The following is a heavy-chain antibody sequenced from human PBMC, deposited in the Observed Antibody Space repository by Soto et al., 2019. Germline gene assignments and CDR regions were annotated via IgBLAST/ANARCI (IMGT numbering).Heavy chain of an antibody. CDR3: AREIMGARYGLDV. J-gene: IGHJ6*02. Sequence: PSETLSLTCTVSGVPVSSGSYYWSWIRQPPGKGLEWIGYVYYSGNTNYNPSLKSRVTVSIDTSDNQFSLRLTSVTAADTAVYYRAREIMGARYGLDVWGQGTTVTVSS. CDR1: GVPVSSGSYY. CDR2: VYYSGNT. V-gene: IGHV4-61*01. D-gene: IGHD2-8*01.